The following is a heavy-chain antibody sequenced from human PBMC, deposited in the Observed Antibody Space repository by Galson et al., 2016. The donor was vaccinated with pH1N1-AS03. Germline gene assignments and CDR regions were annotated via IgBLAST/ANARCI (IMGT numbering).Heavy chain of an antibody. V-gene: IGHV3-48*03. CDR1: GFTFRIHE. Sequence: SLRLSCAAFGFTFRIHEMNWVRQAPGKGLEWVAYISDSGGARYYADSVKGRFTISRDNDRKSLYLQMNSLRVEDTAIYYCERELKWGFGGGLTYGMDVWGQGTTVTVSS. D-gene: IGHD5-12*01. J-gene: IGHJ6*02. CDR2: ISDSGGAR. CDR3: ERELKWGFGGGLTYGMDV.